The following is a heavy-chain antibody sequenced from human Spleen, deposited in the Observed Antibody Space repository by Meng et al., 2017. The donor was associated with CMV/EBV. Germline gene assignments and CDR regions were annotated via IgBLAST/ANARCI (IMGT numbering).Heavy chain of an antibody. D-gene: IGHD1-14*01. CDR3: ASSRTNGFDY. V-gene: IGHV4-4*02. CDR2: IYHSGST. J-gene: IGHJ4*02. Sequence: LTWAVSGGPIYGSAWWSWVRRPPGKGLEWMGEIYHSGSTNYNPPLKSRVTISVDKSKNQFSLKLSSVTAADTAVYYCASSRTNGFDYWGQGTLVTVSS. CDR1: GGPIYGSAW.